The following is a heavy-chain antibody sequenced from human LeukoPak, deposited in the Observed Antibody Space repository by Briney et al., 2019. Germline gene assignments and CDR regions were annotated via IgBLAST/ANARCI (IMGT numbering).Heavy chain of an antibody. CDR1: GGSISSGGFY. Sequence: SQTLSLTCTVSGGSISSGGFYWSWLRQPPGKGLEWIGYIYHSGSTYYNPSLESRVTISGDRSKNQFSLKLSSVTAADTAVYYCASGRPTLDYWGQGTLVTVSS. D-gene: IGHD4-17*01. CDR3: ASGRPTLDY. CDR2: IYHSGST. J-gene: IGHJ4*02. V-gene: IGHV4-30-2*01.